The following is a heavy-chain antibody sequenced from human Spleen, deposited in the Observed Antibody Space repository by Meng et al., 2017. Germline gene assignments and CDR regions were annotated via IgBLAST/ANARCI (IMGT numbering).Heavy chain of an antibody. D-gene: IGHD6-19*01. J-gene: IGHJ4*02. CDR1: GYNFPDYY. V-gene: IGHV1-2*06. Sequence: QVQLVQSGAEVKKPGASVKVSCKPSGYNFPDYYIHWVRRAPGQGLEWMGRINPKSGDTHYAQKFQARVTMTGDTSISTAYMELSGLRSDDTAMYYCARGSVAGTGYWGQGTLVTVSS. CDR2: INPKSGDT. CDR3: ARGSVAGTGY.